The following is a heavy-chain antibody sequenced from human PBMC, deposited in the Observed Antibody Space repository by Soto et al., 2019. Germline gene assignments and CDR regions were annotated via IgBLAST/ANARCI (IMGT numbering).Heavy chain of an antibody. D-gene: IGHD3-3*01. Sequence: KVICESFRYRFACNGIRSVGDGAGQGLEWMGWISAYNGNTNYAQKLQGRVTMTTDTSTSTAYMELRSLRSDDTAVYYCARDRSRYVGSAHWGQGTLVTVSS. CDR1: RYRFACNG. CDR2: ISAYNGNT. V-gene: IGHV1-18*01. J-gene: IGHJ4*02. CDR3: ARDRSRYVGSAH.